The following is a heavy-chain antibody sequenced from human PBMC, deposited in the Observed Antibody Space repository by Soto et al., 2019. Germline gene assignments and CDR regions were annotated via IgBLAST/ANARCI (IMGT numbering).Heavy chain of an antibody. CDR3: ATNYAYYYYYGMDV. CDR1: GGSISSSSYY. Sequence: SETLSLTCTVSGGSISSSSYYWGWFRQPPGKGLEWIGSIYYSGSTYYNPSLKSRVTISVDTSKNQFSLKLSSVTAADTAVYYCATNYAYYYYYGMDVWGQGTTVTVSS. V-gene: IGHV4-39*01. D-gene: IGHD4-4*01. J-gene: IGHJ6*02. CDR2: IYYSGST.